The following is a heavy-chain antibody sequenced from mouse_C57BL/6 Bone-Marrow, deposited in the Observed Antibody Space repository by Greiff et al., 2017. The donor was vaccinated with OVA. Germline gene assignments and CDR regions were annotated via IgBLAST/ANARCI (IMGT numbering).Heavy chain of an antibody. D-gene: IGHD2-3*01. Sequence: VQLQQPGAELVMPGASVKLSCKASGYTFTSYWMHWVKQRPGQGLEWIGEIDPSDSYTNYNQKFKGKSTLTVDKSSSTAYMQLSSLTSEDSAVYYCARTGWLLPAWFAYWGQGTLVTVSA. CDR1: GYTFTSYW. CDR2: IDPSDSYT. J-gene: IGHJ3*01. V-gene: IGHV1-69*01. CDR3: ARTGWLLPAWFAY.